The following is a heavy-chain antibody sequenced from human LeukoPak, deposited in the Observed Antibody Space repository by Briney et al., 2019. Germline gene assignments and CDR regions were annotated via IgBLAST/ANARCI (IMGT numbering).Heavy chain of an antibody. CDR2: IYYSGNT. D-gene: IGHD3/OR15-3a*01. CDR3: ARRTGYYDGFVY. J-gene: IGHJ4*02. CDR1: GGSISGYY. Sequence: KASETLSLTCTVSGGSISGYYWSWVRQPPGEGLEWIGYIYYSGNTNYNSSLKSRLTISLDTSKNQLSLKLSSVTAADTAVYYCARRTGYYDGFVYWGQGTLVTVSS. V-gene: IGHV4-59*01.